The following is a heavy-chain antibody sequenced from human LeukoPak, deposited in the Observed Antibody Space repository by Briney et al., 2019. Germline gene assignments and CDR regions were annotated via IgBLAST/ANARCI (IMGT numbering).Heavy chain of an antibody. CDR3: VKMGDLIASGFYDY. Sequence: PGGSLRLSCSGSGFTFSSYAMQWVRQAPGKGLEFVSAITSNGENIDYADSVTGRFTISRDNSKNTLSLQMSSLRREDTAVYYYVKMGDLIASGFYDYWGQGTLVTVSS. J-gene: IGHJ4*03. CDR1: GFTFSSYA. CDR2: ITSNGENI. V-gene: IGHV3-64D*06. D-gene: IGHD3-16*01.